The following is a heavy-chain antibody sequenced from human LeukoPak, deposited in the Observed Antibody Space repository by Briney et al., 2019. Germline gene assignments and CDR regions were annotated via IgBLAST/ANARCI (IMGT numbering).Heavy chain of an antibody. CDR1: GGSFSSYY. CDR3: ASNNYDSSGFDY. V-gene: IGHV4-34*01. CDR2: INHSGST. Sequence: PSETLSLTCAVYGGSFSSYYWSWIRQPPGKGLEWIGEINHSGSTYYNPSLKSRVTISVDTSKNQFSLKLSSVTAADTAVYHCASNNYDSSGFDYWGQGTLVTVSS. D-gene: IGHD3-22*01. J-gene: IGHJ4*02.